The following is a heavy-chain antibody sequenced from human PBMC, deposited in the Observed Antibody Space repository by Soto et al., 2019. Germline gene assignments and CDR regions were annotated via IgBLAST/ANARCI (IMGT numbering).Heavy chain of an antibody. CDR2: ISGSGSST. D-gene: IGHD1-26*01. J-gene: IGHJ4*02. V-gene: IGHV3-23*01. Sequence: EAQLSESGGGLVQPGGSLRLSCAASGFTFSSYAMSWVRQAPGKGLELVSGISGSGSSTDYAASVKGRFTISRDKSKNKLYLQMNSLRAEETAVYYCARGIHISYWELLQSDSWGQRPLVTVSS. CDR3: ARGIHISYWELLQSDS. CDR1: GFTFSSYA.